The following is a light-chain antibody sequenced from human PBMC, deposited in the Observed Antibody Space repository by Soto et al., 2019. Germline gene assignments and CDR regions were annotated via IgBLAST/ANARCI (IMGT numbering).Light chain of an antibody. Sequence: DIQMTQSPSTLSASVGDRVTITCRASQSISVWLAWYQQKAGKAPNLLIYKASRLESGVPSRFSGSGSGTDFTLTLSSLQAEDSATYYCQQSFIAPWTFGQGTKVDIK. CDR3: QQSFIAPWT. V-gene: IGKV1-5*03. CDR2: KAS. CDR1: QSISVW. J-gene: IGKJ1*01.